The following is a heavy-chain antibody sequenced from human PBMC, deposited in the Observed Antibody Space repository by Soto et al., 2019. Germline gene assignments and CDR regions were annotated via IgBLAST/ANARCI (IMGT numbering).Heavy chain of an antibody. D-gene: IGHD6-19*01. Sequence: QVQLVQSGAEEKKPGASVKVSCKASGYTFTSYAMQWVRQAPGQRLELMGWINAGNGNTKYSQKFQGRVTITSDTSASTDYMELSSLRSEDTAVYYCARDLGGWTDYWGQGTLVTVSS. V-gene: IGHV1-3*05. CDR3: ARDLGGWTDY. CDR1: GYTFTSYA. J-gene: IGHJ4*02. CDR2: INAGNGNT.